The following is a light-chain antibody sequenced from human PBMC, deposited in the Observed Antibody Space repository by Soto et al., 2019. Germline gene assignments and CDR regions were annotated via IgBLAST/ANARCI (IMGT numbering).Light chain of an antibody. CDR2: GAS. V-gene: IGKV3-11*01. J-gene: IGKJ5*01. CDR1: QSVSSN. CDR3: QHRSIWPVS. Sequence: EIVMTQSPATLSVSPGERATLSCRASQSVSSNLAWYQQKPGQALRVLIYGASNRATGLPARFSGSGSGTDFTLTISSLEPEDFAVYYCQHRSIWPVSFGQGTRLEIK.